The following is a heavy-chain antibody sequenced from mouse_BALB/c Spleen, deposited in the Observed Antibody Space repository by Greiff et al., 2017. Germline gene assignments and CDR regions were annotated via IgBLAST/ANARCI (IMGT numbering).Heavy chain of an antibody. CDR2: IYPGNVNT. J-gene: IGHJ4*01. CDR3: ARFSDYDYY. CDR1: GYTFTSYY. Sequence: QVQLQQSGPELVKPGASVRISCKASGYTFTSYYIHWVKQRPGQGLEWIGWIYPGNVNTKYNEKFKGKATLTADKSSSTAYMQLSSLTSEDSAVYFCARFSDYDYYWGQGTSVTVSS. V-gene: IGHV1S56*01. D-gene: IGHD2-4*01.